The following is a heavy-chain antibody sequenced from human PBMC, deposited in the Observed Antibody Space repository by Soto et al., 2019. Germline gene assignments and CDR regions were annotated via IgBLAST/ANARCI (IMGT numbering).Heavy chain of an antibody. CDR3: ARLGPITMVRGVNGNWFDP. V-gene: IGHV4-34*01. Sequence: SETLSLTCAVYGGSFSGYYWSWIRQPPGKGLEWIGEINHSGSTNYNPSLKSRVTISVDTSKNQFSLKLSSVTAADTAVYYCARLGPITMVRGVNGNWFDPWGQGTLVTVSS. J-gene: IGHJ5*02. CDR2: INHSGST. CDR1: GGSFSGYY. D-gene: IGHD3-10*01.